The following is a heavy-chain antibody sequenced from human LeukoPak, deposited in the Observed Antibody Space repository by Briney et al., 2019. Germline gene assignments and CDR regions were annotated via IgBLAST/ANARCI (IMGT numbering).Heavy chain of an antibody. Sequence: GGSLRLSCAASGFTFSSYGMHWVRQAPGKGLEWVAVISYDGSNKYYADSVKGRFTISRDNSKNTLYLQMNSLRAEDTAVYYCAGIAAAGTWYWFDPWGQGTLVTVSS. CDR2: ISYDGSNK. D-gene: IGHD6-13*01. CDR3: AGIAAAGTWYWFDP. V-gene: IGHV3-30*03. J-gene: IGHJ5*02. CDR1: GFTFSSYG.